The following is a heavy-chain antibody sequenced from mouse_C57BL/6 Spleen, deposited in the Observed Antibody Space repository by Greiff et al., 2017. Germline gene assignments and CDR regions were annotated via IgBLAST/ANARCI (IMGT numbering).Heavy chain of an antibody. D-gene: IGHD4-1*02. J-gene: IGHJ2*01. CDR1: GYTFTSYW. V-gene: IGHV1-52*01. Sequence: QVHVKQPGAELVRPGSSVTLSCTASGYTFTSYWLHWVKQRPIQGLEWIGNIDPSDSETHYNQKFKDKATLTVDKSSITAYMQLSSLTSEDSAVYDCATTGTGLFDYWGQGTTLTVSS. CDR2: IDPSDSET. CDR3: ATTGTGLFDY.